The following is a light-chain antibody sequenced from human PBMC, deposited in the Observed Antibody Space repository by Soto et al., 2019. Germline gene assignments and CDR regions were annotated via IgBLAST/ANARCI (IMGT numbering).Light chain of an antibody. CDR3: QHHNSYSQT. CDR1: QSIRYY. J-gene: IGKJ1*01. Sequence: DIQLTQSPPTLSASVGDGVTITCRASQSIRYYLAWYQQLPGKAPKLLIYGASSLQSGVPSRFSGSGFGTEFSLTISSLQPDDFATYFCQHHNSYSQTFGQGTKVEIK. V-gene: IGKV1-5*01. CDR2: GAS.